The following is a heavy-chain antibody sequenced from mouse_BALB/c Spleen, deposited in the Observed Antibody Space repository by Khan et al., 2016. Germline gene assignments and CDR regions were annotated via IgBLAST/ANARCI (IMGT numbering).Heavy chain of an antibody. V-gene: IGHV9-3-1*01. CDR3: TPMDGCEGFDY. Sequence: QIQLVQSGPELKKPGETVKISCKASGYIFTNYGMNWVKQAPGKGLKWMGWINTNTGDPTYTDDFKGRFVFSLETSASTAYLQINNRNVENTAKSFCTPMDGCEGFDYWGQGTTLTVSS. CDR2: INTNTGDP. J-gene: IGHJ2*01. D-gene: IGHD2-3*01. CDR1: GYIFTNYG.